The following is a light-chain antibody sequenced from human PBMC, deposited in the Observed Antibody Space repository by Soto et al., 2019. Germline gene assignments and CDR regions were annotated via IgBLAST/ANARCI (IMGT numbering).Light chain of an antibody. CDR2: GAS. CDR3: QQYNNWPWT. J-gene: IGKJ1*01. CDR1: QSISGA. Sequence: EVLRSRSPATLSVSPGGRATLSCRASQSISGALAWYQQKPGQAPRLLIYGASTRATTFPARFSGSGSGTDFTLTISSLQSEDFAVYYCQQYNNWPWTFGQGTKVDIK. V-gene: IGKV3-15*01.